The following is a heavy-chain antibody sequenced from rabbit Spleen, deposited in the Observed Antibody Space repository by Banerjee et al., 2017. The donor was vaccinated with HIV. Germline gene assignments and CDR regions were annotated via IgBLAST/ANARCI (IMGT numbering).Heavy chain of an antibody. Sequence: QSLEESGGDLVKPGASLTLTCKASGFDFTSTYYMCWVRQAPGKGLEWIACIWLSGAGTAYYANWAKGRFTISKTSSTTVTLQMTSLTAADTATYFCATDPRYTADTRYNLWGPGTLVTVS. CDR3: ATDPRYTADTRYNL. CDR2: IWLSGAGTA. CDR1: GFDFTSTYY. J-gene: IGHJ4*01. D-gene: IGHD7-1*01. V-gene: IGHV1S40*01.